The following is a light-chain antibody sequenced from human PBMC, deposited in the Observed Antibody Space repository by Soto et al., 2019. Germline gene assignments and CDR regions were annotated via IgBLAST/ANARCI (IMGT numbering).Light chain of an antibody. CDR1: QDISSS. CDR2: AAS. V-gene: IGKV1-9*01. CDR3: QQLRSYPST. Sequence: IQLTQSPSSLSASVGDRVTITCRASQDISSSLGWYQQKPGKAPKLLIYAASILQSWVPSRFSGSGFGTYFTLTISSLQAEDFASYFCQQLRSYPSTFGGGTKGDIK. J-gene: IGKJ4*01.